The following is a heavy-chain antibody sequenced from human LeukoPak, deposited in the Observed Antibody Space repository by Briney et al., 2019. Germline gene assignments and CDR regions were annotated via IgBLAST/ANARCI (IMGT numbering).Heavy chain of an antibody. Sequence: SATLSLTCTVSGGSITGFYWTWLRQPPGKGLEWIGYIYSSGSTNYNPSLKSRVAISVDTSKNQFSLKLSSVTAADTAVYYCAREGTGSFEYWGQGTLVTVSS. CDR3: AREGTGSFEY. CDR2: IYSSGST. D-gene: IGHD7-27*01. V-gene: IGHV4-59*01. J-gene: IGHJ4*02. CDR1: GGSITGFY.